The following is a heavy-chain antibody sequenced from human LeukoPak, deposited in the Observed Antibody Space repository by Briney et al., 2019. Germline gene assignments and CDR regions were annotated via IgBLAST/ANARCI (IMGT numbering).Heavy chain of an antibody. D-gene: IGHD2-2*01. J-gene: IGHJ5*02. Sequence: PGGSLRLSCAASGFTFSSYSMNWVRQAPGKGLEWVAFIQFHGSDIFYADSVEGRFTISGDNSKNTLYLQMNSLRPEDTAVYYCAKDNPIEKVPGLGPGSWGQGTLVTVSS. V-gene: IGHV3-30*02. CDR2: IQFHGSDI. CDR3: AKDNPIEKVPGLGPGS. CDR1: GFTFSSYS.